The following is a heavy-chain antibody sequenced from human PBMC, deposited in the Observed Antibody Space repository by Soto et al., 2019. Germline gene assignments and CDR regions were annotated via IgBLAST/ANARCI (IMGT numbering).Heavy chain of an antibody. CDR1: GGTFSSST. V-gene: IGHV1-69*02. CDR3: ARALTVGFTVDY. J-gene: IGHJ4*02. CDR2: IIPILGIA. D-gene: IGHD1-26*01. Sequence: QVQLVHSGAEVKKPGASVKVSCKASGGTFSSSTLSWVRQAPGQGLEWMGRIIPILGIAKYAQKFQGRFTITADKSTSTAYMARLSLRSDDTAVYDCARALTVGFTVDYRGQGTMVTVSS.